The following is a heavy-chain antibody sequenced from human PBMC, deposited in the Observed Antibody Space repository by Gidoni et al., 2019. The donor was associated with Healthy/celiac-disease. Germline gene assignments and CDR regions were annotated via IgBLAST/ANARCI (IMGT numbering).Heavy chain of an antibody. CDR2: IYTSGST. D-gene: IGHD6-25*01. CDR1: GGSISSGSYY. Sequence: QVQLQESGPGLVKPSQTLSLPCTVSGGSISSGSYYWSWIRQPAGKGLEWIGRIYTSGSTNYNPSLKSRVTMSVDTSKNQFSLKLSSVTAADTAVYYCARDQADYGMDVWGQGTTVTVSS. V-gene: IGHV4-61*02. J-gene: IGHJ6*02. CDR3: ARDQADYGMDV.